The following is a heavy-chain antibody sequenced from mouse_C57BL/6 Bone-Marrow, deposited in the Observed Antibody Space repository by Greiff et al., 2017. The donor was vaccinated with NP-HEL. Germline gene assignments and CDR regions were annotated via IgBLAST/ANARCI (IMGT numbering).Heavy chain of an antibody. CDR2: ISDGGSYT. D-gene: IGHD6-1*01. V-gene: IGHV5-4*01. CDR3: ARDRRDAAGFAY. J-gene: IGHJ3*01. CDR1: GFTFSSYA. Sequence: EVQGVESGGGLVKPGGSLKLSCAASGFTFSSYAMSWVRQTPEKRLEWVATISDGGSYTYYPDNVKGRFTISRDNAKNNLYLQMSHLKSEDTAMYYCARDRRDAAGFAYWGQGTLVTVSA.